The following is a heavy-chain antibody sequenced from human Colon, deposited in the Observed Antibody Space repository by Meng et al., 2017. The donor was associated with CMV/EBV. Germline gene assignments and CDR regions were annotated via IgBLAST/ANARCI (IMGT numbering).Heavy chain of an antibody. D-gene: IGHD1-26*01. Sequence: QVPRVQSGAEVKKPGASVKVSCKASGYTFTNYGISWVRQAPGRGLEWMGWISAYTGDTYYAQKFQGRVTMTTDTSTSTAYMELRSLRSDDTAVYYCVRESQSGSYTYLQHWGQGTLVTVSS. CDR3: VRESQSGSYTYLQH. J-gene: IGHJ1*01. V-gene: IGHV1-18*01. CDR2: ISAYTGDT. CDR1: GYTFTNYG.